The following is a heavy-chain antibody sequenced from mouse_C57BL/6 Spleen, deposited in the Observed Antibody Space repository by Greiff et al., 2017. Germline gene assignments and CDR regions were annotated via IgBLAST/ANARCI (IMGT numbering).Heavy chain of an antibody. Sequence: EVQLQQSGPELVKPGASVKISCKASGYTFTDYYMNWVKQSHGKSLEWIGDINPNNGGTSYNQKFKGKATLTVDKSSSTAYMELRSLTSEDSAVYYCARDDCDEAYWGQGTLVTVSA. V-gene: IGHV1-26*01. CDR2: INPNNGGT. CDR1: GYTFTDYY. J-gene: IGHJ3*01. D-gene: IGHD2-4*01. CDR3: ARDDCDEAY.